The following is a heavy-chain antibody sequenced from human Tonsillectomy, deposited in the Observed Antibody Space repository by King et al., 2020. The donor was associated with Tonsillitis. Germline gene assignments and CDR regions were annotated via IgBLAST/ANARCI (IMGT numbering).Heavy chain of an antibody. V-gene: IGHV3-23*04. Sequence: VQLVESGGGLEQPGGSLRLSCAASGFTFSSYAMSWVRQAPGKGLEWVSAISACGYTTYYADSVKVRFTISRDNSKNMLYLQMNSLRAEDTAVYYCARLGKGELGLEPFDSWGQGTPVTVSS. CDR3: ARLGKGELGLEPFDS. CDR1: GFTFSSYA. CDR2: ISACGYTT. D-gene: IGHD1-26*01. J-gene: IGHJ4*02.